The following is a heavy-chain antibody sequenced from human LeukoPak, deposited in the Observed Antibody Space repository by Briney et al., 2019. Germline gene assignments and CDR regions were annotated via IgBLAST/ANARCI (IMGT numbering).Heavy chain of an antibody. D-gene: IGHD1-7*01. CDR2: INPSGGST. Sequence: ASVKVSCKASGYTFTSYYMHWVRQAPGQGLEWMGIINPSGGSTSYAQKFQGRVTMTKDTSTSTVYMELSSLRSEDTAVYYCAKGITGTPFDYWGQGTLVTVSS. V-gene: IGHV1-46*01. CDR1: GYTFTSYY. CDR3: AKGITGTPFDY. J-gene: IGHJ4*02.